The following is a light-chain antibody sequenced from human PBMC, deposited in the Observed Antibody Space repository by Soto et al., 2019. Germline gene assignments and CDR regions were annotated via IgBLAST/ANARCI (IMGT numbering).Light chain of an antibody. J-gene: IGKJ1*01. V-gene: IGKV1-39*01. CDR3: QQGYSSRWT. CDR1: QNIRSY. CDR2: ATS. Sequence: DIQMTQSPSSLSASVGDRVTITCRASQNIRSYLNWYQQKPGKAPQLLIYATSSLQTGVPSRFRASGSGTDFSLVISELQPEDSATYYCQQGYSSRWTSGRGTKVEI.